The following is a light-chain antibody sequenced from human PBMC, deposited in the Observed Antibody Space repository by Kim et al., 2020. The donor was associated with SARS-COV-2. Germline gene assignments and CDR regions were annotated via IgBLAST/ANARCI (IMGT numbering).Light chain of an antibody. CDR2: GAS. CDR1: QSVSSSY. Sequence: LSPGERATLSCRASQSVSSSYLAWYQQKPGQAPRLLIYGASSRAAGIPDRFSGSGAGTDFTLTISTLEPEDFAVYFCQQYGSSPRTCGQGTKLEI. V-gene: IGKV3-20*01. CDR3: QQYGSSPRT. J-gene: IGKJ2*01.